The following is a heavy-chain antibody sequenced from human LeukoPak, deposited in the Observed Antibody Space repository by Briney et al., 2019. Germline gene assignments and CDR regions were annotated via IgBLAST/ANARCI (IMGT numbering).Heavy chain of an antibody. J-gene: IGHJ4*02. Sequence: GGSLRLSCAASGFTFRNAWMSWVRQAPGKGLEWVGRIKSKTDGGKTDYAAPVKGRFTIARDDSKNTLYLQMDSLKTEDAAFYYCTTARQQITVVRGVTTDYWGQGTLVTVSS. V-gene: IGHV3-15*01. CDR2: IKSKTDGGKT. CDR3: TTARQQITVVRGVTTDY. D-gene: IGHD3-10*01. CDR1: GFTFRNAW.